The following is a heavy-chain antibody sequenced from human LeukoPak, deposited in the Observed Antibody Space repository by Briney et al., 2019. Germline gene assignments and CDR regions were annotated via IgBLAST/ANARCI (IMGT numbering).Heavy chain of an antibody. CDR2: IYYTGSA. J-gene: IGHJ4*02. CDR3: ARGSEYYDY. CDR1: GGSISSGGYY. Sequence: SQTLSLTCTVSGGSISSGGYYWSWIRQHPGKGLEWIGYIYYTGSAYYNPSLKSRVTISVDTSENQFSLRLNSVTAADTAMYYCARGSEYYDYWGQGTLVTVSS. V-gene: IGHV4-31*03.